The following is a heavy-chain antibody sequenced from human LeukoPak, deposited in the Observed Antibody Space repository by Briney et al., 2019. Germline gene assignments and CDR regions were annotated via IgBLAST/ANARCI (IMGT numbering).Heavy chain of an antibody. Sequence: GGSLRLSCAASGFTFSSYGMHWVRQAPGKGLEWVAVISYDGSNKYYADSVKGRFTISRDNSKNTLYLQMNSLRAEDTAVYYCAKDEGPVVVMPFDYWGQGTLVTVSS. CDR2: ISYDGSNK. CDR3: AKDEGPVVVMPFDY. J-gene: IGHJ4*02. D-gene: IGHD3-22*01. CDR1: GFTFSSYG. V-gene: IGHV3-30*18.